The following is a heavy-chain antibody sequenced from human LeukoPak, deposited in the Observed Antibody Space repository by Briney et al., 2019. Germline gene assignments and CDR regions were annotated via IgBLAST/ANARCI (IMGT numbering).Heavy chain of an antibody. Sequence: GGSLRLSCAASGFTFSSYAMSWVRQAPGKGLEWVSAISGSGGSTYYAESVKGRFTISRDNSKNTLYLQMNSLRAEDTAVYYCAKDDHGGSGWRDYFDYWGQGTLVTVSS. V-gene: IGHV3-23*01. CDR1: GFTFSSYA. CDR3: AKDDHGGSGWRDYFDY. CDR2: ISGSGGST. J-gene: IGHJ4*02. D-gene: IGHD6-19*01.